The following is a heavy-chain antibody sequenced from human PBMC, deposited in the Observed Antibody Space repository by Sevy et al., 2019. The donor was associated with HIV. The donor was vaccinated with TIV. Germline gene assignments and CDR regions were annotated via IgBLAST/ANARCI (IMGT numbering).Heavy chain of an antibody. Sequence: GESLKISCKGSGYSFTSCWIGWVRQMPGKGLEWMRIICPGDSDTRYSPSFQGQVTISADKSISTAYLQWSSLKASDTSMSYCAREDHYPLGSGSGSAHAFDIWGQGTMVTVSS. J-gene: IGHJ3*02. D-gene: IGHD3-10*01. CDR1: GYSFTSCW. CDR3: AREDHYPLGSGSGSAHAFDI. CDR2: ICPGDSDT. V-gene: IGHV5-51*01.